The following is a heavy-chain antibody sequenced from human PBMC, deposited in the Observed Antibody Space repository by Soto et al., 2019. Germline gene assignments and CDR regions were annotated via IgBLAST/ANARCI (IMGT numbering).Heavy chain of an antibody. J-gene: IGHJ6*03. D-gene: IGHD6-13*01. CDR2: ISSSGSTI. CDR3: ARVGLYSSSYYYYYYYMDV. Sequence: PGGSLRLSCAASGFTFSDYYMSWIRQAPGKGLEWVSYISSSGSTIYYADSVKGRFTISRDNAKNSLYLQMNSLRAEDTAVYYCARVGLYSSSYYYYYYYMDVWGKGTTVTVSS. CDR1: GFTFSDYY. V-gene: IGHV3-11*01.